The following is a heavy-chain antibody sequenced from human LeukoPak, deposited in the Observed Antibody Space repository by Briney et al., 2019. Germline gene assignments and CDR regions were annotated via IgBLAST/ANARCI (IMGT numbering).Heavy chain of an antibody. CDR3: ARDVRVTSGTSLDY. V-gene: IGHV3-7*01. Sequence: GGSLRLSCAASRFTFSSYWMTWVRQAPGKGLEWVANIKQDGGEKHYVDSVQGRFTIYRDNAKNSLYLQMNSLRAEDTAVYYCARDVRVTSGTSLDYWGQGTLVTVSS. J-gene: IGHJ4*02. CDR2: IKQDGGEK. D-gene: IGHD1-1*01. CDR1: RFTFSSYW.